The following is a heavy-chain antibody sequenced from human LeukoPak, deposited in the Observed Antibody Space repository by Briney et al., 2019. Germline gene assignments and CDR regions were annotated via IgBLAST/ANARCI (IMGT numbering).Heavy chain of an antibody. D-gene: IGHD5-12*01. CDR3: ARNSGYDPFDY. V-gene: IGHV3-7*01. CDR2: IKQDGSEK. J-gene: IGHJ4*02. CDR1: GFTFSSYW. Sequence: GGSLRLSCAASGFTFSSYWMSWVLQAPGKGLEWVANIKQDGSEKYYVDSVKGRFTISRDNAKNSLYLQMNSLRAEDTAVYYCARNSGYDPFDYWGQGTLVTVSS.